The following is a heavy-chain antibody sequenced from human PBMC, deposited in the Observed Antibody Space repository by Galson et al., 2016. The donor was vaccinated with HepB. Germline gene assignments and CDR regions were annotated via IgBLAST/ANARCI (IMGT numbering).Heavy chain of an antibody. CDR3: VKAVDYGSGSYYFRLDD. Sequence: SLRLSCAASGFSFSNTWMHWVRQAPGKGLVWVSRINSDGSTTIYGDSVRGRFIMYRDNAKNTLYLQMNSLRVDDTAVYYCVKAVDYGSGSYYFRLDDWGQRTLVTVSS. CDR1: GFSFSNTW. D-gene: IGHD3-10*01. J-gene: IGHJ4*02. CDR2: INSDGSTT. V-gene: IGHV3-74*01.